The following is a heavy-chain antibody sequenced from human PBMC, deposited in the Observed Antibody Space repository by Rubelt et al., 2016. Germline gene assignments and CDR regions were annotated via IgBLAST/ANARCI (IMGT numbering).Heavy chain of an antibody. CDR3: ATFGPNYYHSSGYYGLDY. D-gene: IGHD3-22*01. CDR2: LRSDGTLM. V-gene: IGHV3-74*01. Sequence: ESGGGLFQPGESLRLSFVASGFPFSSYWVHWVRQVPGKGLEWVSRLRSDGTLMNYADFVKARFTLSRANSRNTLSLQINSLNVEDTATYYCATFGPNYYHSSGYYGLDYWGRGTLVTVSS. J-gene: IGHJ4*02. CDR1: GFPFSSYW.